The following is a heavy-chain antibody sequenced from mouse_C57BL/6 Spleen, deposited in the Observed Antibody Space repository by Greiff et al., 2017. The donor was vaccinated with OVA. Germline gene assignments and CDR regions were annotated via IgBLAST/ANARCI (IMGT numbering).Heavy chain of an antibody. V-gene: IGHV1-52*01. J-gene: IGHJ2*01. Sequence: QVQLQQPGAELVRPGSSVKLSCKASGYTFTSYWMHWVKQRPIQGLEWIGNIDPSDSATHYNQKFKDKATLTVDKSSSTAYMQLSSLTSEDSAVYYCASQGYWGQGTTLTVSS. CDR2: IDPSDSAT. CDR3: ASQGY. CDR1: GYTFTSYW.